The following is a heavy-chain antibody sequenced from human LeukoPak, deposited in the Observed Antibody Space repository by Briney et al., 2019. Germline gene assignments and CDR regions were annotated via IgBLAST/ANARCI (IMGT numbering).Heavy chain of an antibody. V-gene: IGHV3-7*01. CDR1: GFTFSRYW. J-gene: IGHJ3*02. D-gene: IGHD3-16*01. CDR3: ARDPGGLDAFHI. Sequence: AGGSLRLSCAASGFTFSRYWMSWVRQAPGKGLQWVANINQDGGEKYYVDSVKGRFSISRDNAKNSLYLQMNSLRAEDTARYYCARDPGGLDAFHIWGQGTTVTVSS. CDR2: INQDGGEK.